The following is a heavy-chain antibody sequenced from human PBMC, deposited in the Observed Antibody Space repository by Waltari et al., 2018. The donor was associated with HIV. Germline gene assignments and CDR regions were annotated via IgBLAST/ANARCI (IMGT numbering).Heavy chain of an antibody. Sequence: EVQLLASGGGSRQPRKSLSLYCGGSGFGFAHPGMAWVRRAPGGGVESMWSIGGGGSKTYYGDSVKGRFTISRDNSKNVMYLKMTNLKVDDTAMYFCAKDLSISSARPRLVSFDFWSQGTQVSVAS. V-gene: IGHV3-23*01. CDR1: GFGFAHPG. CDR3: AKDLSISSARPRLVSFDF. D-gene: IGHD6-6*01. J-gene: IGHJ4*02. CDR2: IGGGGSKT.